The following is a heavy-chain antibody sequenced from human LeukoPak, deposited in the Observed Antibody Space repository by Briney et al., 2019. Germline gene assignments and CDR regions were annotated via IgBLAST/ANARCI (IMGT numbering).Heavy chain of an antibody. V-gene: IGHV4-59*01. D-gene: IGHD6-19*01. CDR2: IYYSGST. CDR1: GGSISSYY. CDR3: ARDRSSGWYD. J-gene: IGHJ4*02. Sequence: PETLSLTCTVSGGSISSYYWSWIRQPPGKGLEWIGYIYYSGSTNYNPSLKSRVTISVDTSKNQFSLKLSSVTAADTAVYYCARDRSSGWYDWGQGTLVTVSS.